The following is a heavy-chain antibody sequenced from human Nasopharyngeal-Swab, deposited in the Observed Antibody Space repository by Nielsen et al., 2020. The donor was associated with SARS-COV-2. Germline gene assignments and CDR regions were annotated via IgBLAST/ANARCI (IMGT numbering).Heavy chain of an antibody. J-gene: IGHJ4*02. D-gene: IGHD6-13*01. CDR2: IGNAGDT. CDR3: ARARYWLAASGPFFDY. V-gene: IGHV3-13*01. CDR1: GFTFRSYE. Sequence: GESLKISWGASGFTFRSYEMHWVRQGTGKGLEWVSAIGNAGDTYYPGSVKGRFTISRENAKNSLYLQMNSLRAEDTAVYYCARARYWLAASGPFFDYWGQGTLVTVSS.